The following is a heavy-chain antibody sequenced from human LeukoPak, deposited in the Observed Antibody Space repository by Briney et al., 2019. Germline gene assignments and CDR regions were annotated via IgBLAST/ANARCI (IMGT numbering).Heavy chain of an antibody. CDR2: ISSSGSAI. Sequence: GGSLRLSCAASGFTFSSYDLNWVRQAPGKGPEWVSYISSSGSAIYYAASVKGRFTVSRDNAKNSLYLQMNSLRAEDTAVYYCARDGPGCTSTRCNFWVDCWGQGTLVTVSS. V-gene: IGHV3-48*03. J-gene: IGHJ4*02. D-gene: IGHD2-2*01. CDR1: GFTFSSYD. CDR3: ARDGPGCTSTRCNFWVDC.